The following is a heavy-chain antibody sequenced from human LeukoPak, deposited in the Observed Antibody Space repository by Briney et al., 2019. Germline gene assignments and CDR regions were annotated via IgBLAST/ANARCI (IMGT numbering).Heavy chain of an antibody. V-gene: IGHV3-23*01. CDR2: ISGSGGIT. J-gene: IGHJ6*04. CDR1: GFTFSSSA. D-gene: IGHD6-6*01. Sequence: PGGSRRLSCAAVGFTFSSSAMSWVRQAPGKGREWVSAISGSGGITYYTDSWKGRFTTTRDNSKNTLYLQMNSMRAEDRAVYYCAKDSIAPSPFYGMDVWGKGTTVTVSS. CDR3: AKDSIAPSPFYGMDV.